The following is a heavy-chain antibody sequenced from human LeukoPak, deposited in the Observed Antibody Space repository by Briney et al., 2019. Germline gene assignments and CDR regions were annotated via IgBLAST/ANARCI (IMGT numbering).Heavy chain of an antibody. V-gene: IGHV4-30-4*08. J-gene: IGHJ4*02. Sequence: PSETLSLTCTVSGGSISSGGYYWSWIRQHPGKGLEWIGYIYYSGSTYYNPSLKSRVTISVDTSKNQFSLKLSSVTAADTAVYYCARVIGRLEMATDYWGQGTLVTVSS. D-gene: IGHD5-24*01. CDR3: ARVIGRLEMATDY. CDR1: GGSISSGGYY. CDR2: IYYSGST.